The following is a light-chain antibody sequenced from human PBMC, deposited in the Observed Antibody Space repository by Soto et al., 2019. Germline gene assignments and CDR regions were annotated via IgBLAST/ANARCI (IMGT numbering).Light chain of an antibody. Sequence: QSALTQPASVSGSPGQSITISCTGTSSDVGGYNYVSWYQQHPGKAPKLMIYDVSNRPSGVSNRFSGSKSGNTASLTISGLQDEDEADYYCSSDTSSSTLVFGGGTKLTVL. CDR2: DVS. J-gene: IGLJ2*01. CDR1: SSDVGGYNY. V-gene: IGLV2-14*01. CDR3: SSDTSSSTLV.